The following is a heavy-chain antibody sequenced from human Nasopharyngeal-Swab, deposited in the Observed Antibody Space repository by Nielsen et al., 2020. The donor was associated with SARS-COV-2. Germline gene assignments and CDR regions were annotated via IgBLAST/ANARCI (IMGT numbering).Heavy chain of an antibody. CDR2: IIPIFGTA. CDR1: GGTFSSYA. J-gene: IGHJ1*01. D-gene: IGHD6-13*01. V-gene: IGHV1-69*13. CDR3: ASRGQLTGAEYFQH. Sequence: SVKVSCKASGGTFSSYAISWVRQAPGQGLEWMGGIIPIFGTANYAQKFQGRVTITADESTSTAYMELSSLRSEDTAVYYCASRGQLTGAEYFQHWGQGTLVTVSS.